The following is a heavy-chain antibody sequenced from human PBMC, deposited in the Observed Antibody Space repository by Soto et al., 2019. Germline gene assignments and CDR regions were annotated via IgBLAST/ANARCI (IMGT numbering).Heavy chain of an antibody. J-gene: IGHJ4*02. Sequence: GESLKISCKGSGYSFATYWIDWVRQMPGKGLEWMGIIYPGDSDTRYSPSFQGQVTMSADKSINTAYLQWSSLKASDTAMYYCARCGYCSTCTSYNFFDYWGQGSLVTVSS. V-gene: IGHV5-51*01. D-gene: IGHD2-2*01. CDR1: GYSFATYW. CDR3: ARCGYCSTCTSYNFFDY. CDR2: IYPGDSDT.